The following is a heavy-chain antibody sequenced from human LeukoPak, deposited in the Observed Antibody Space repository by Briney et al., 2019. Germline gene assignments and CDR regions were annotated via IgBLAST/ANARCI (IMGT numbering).Heavy chain of an antibody. J-gene: IGHJ6*03. CDR1: GGSFSGYY. V-gene: IGHV4-34*01. CDR2: MNHSGSA. CDR3: ARTGYYYGSGSYYTGARYYYYMDV. Sequence: SETLSLTCAVYGGSFSGYYWTWIRQPPGKGLEWIGEMNHSGSANYNPSLKSRVTISVDTSKNQFSLKLSSVTAADTAVYYCARTGYYYGSGSYYTGARYYYYMDVWGKGTTVTISS. D-gene: IGHD3-10*01.